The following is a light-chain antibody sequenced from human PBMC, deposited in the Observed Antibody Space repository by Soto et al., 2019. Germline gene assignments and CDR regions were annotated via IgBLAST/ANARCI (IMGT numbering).Light chain of an antibody. J-gene: IGLJ1*01. CDR2: EVS. Sequence: QSVLTQPASVSGSPGQSVTISCTGTSSDIGNYHLVSWYQQHPGKAPKLIIYEVSKWPSGVSDRFSGSKSGYTASLTISGLQAEDEADYYCCSYAGSTGGYVLGTGTKVTVL. CDR1: SSDIGNYHL. V-gene: IGLV2-23*02. CDR3: CSYAGSTGGYV.